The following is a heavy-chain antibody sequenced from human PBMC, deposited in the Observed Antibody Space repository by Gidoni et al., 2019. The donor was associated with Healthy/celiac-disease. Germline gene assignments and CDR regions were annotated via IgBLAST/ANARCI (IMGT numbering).Heavy chain of an antibody. V-gene: IGHV1-69*09. CDR3: ARDPDYDFWSGN. Sequence: QVQLVQSGAEVKKPGSSVKVSCKASGGTFSSYAISWVLQAPGQGLEWMGRIIPILGIANYAQKFQGRVTITADKSTSTAYMELSSLRSEDTAVYYCARDPDYDFWSGNWGQGTLVTVSS. J-gene: IGHJ4*02. D-gene: IGHD3-3*01. CDR1: GGTFSSYA. CDR2: IIPILGIA.